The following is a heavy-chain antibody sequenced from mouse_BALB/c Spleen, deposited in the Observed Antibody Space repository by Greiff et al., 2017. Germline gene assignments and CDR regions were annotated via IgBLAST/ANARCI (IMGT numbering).Heavy chain of an antibody. Sequence: VQLQQSGPELVKPGASVKMSCKASGYTFTDYYMDWVKQSPGESFEWIGRVNPYNGGTSYNQKFKGKATLTVDTSSSTAYMELNSLTSEDSAVYYCARRACDGDYAMDYWGQGTSVTVSS. CDR2: VNPYNGGT. J-gene: IGHJ4*01. V-gene: IGHV1-19*01. CDR3: ARRACDGDYAMDY. CDR1: GYTFTDYY.